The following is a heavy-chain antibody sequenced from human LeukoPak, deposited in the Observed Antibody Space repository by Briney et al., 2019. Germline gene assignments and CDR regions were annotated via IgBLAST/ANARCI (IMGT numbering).Heavy chain of an antibody. V-gene: IGHV1-3*01. D-gene: IGHD6-19*01. CDR3: ARAVLASFDEQWSYLGFDY. J-gene: IGHJ4*02. Sequence: ASVKVSCKASGYTFTSYAMHWVRQAPGQRLEWMGWINAGNGNTKYSQKFQGRVTITRDTSASTAYMELSSLRSEDTAVYYCARAVLASFDEQWSYLGFDYWGQGTLVTVSS. CDR1: GYTFTSYA. CDR2: INAGNGNT.